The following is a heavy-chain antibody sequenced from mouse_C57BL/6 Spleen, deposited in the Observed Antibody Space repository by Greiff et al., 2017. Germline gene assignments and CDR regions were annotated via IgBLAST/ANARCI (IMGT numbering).Heavy chain of an antibody. J-gene: IGHJ2*01. CDR2: IYPGSGST. V-gene: IGHV1-55*01. CDR3: AREGDYYGSSYGY. Sequence: QVQLQQPGAELVKPGASVKMSCKASGYTFTSYWITWVKQRPGQGLEWIGDIYPGSGSTNYNEKFKSKATLPVDTSSSTAYMQLSSLTSEDSAVYYCAREGDYYGSSYGYWGQGTTLTVSS. D-gene: IGHD1-1*01. CDR1: GYTFTSYW.